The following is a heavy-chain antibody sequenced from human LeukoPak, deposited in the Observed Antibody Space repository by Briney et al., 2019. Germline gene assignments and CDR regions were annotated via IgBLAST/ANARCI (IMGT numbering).Heavy chain of an antibody. CDR2: IYYSGST. D-gene: IGHD7-27*01. V-gene: IGHV4-59*01. J-gene: IGHJ6*03. CDR3: ARTGEDWGYYYYYMDV. Sequence: SETLSLTCTVSGGSISSYYWSWIRQPPGKGLEWTGYIYYSGSTNYNPSLKSRVTISVDTSKNQFSLKLSSVTAADTAVYYCARTGEDWGYYYYYMDVWGKGTTVTVSS. CDR1: GGSISSYY.